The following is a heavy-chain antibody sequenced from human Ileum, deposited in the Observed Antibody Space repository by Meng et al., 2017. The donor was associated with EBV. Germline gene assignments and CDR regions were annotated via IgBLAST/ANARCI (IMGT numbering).Heavy chain of an antibody. D-gene: IGHD3-9*01. CDR2: IFHIGST. CDR3: AKVSLTGTFYDH. V-gene: IGHV4-4*02. J-gene: IGHJ4*02. CDR1: GGSVISNNW. Sequence: QGPLQESGPRLVKPSGTLSLTCAVSGGSVISNNWWSWVRQPPGKGLEWIGEIFHIGSTNNSPSLKSRVTISVDNSKNQFSLSLTSVTAADTAIYYCAKVSLTGTFYDHWGQGILVTVSS.